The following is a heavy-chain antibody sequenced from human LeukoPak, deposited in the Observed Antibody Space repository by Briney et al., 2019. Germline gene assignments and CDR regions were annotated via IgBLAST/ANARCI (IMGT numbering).Heavy chain of an antibody. D-gene: IGHD5-18*01. J-gene: IGHJ4*02. Sequence: GGSLRLSCAASGFTFSTYGMSWVRQAPGKGLEWMANIKQDGSEKYYVDSVKGRFTISRDNAKKSLFLQMNSLRAEDTAVYYCARDGRGYTYGNDFWGQGTLVTVSS. V-gene: IGHV3-7*03. CDR2: IKQDGSEK. CDR1: GFTFSTYG. CDR3: ARDGRGYTYGNDF.